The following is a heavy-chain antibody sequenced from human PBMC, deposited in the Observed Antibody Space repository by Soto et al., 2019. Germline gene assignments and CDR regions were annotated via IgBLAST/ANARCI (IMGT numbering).Heavy chain of an antibody. CDR1: GLTFSSYG. D-gene: IGHD3-22*01. CDR3: AKDYLVRRQYDSSGPPPDG. Sequence: AGGSLRLSCAASGLTFSSYGMHWVRQAPGQGLEWVAVLSYDGSNKYYADSVKGRFTISRDNSKNTMYLQMNSLRAEDTAVYYCAKDYLVRRQYDSSGPPPDGWGQGALVTVS. CDR2: LSYDGSNK. V-gene: IGHV3-30*18. J-gene: IGHJ1*01.